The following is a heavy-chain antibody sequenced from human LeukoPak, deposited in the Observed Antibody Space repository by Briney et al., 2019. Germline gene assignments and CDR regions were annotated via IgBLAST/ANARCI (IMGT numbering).Heavy chain of an antibody. CDR3: VKDLQWLVQGPFDY. V-gene: IGHV3-30*18. Sequence: GRSLRLSCAASGFTFSSYGMHWVRQAPGKGLEWVAVISYDGSNKYYADSVKGRFTISRDNSKNTLYLQMNSLRAEDTAVYYCVKDLQWLVQGPFDYWGQGTLVTVSS. D-gene: IGHD6-19*01. J-gene: IGHJ4*02. CDR1: GFTFSSYG. CDR2: ISYDGSNK.